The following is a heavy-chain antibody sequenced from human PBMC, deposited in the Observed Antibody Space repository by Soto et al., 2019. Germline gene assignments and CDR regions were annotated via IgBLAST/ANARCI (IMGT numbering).Heavy chain of an antibody. Sequence: GGSLRLSCAASGFTFSSYSMNWVRQAPGKGLEWVSSISSSSSYIYYADSVKGRFTISRDNAKNSLYLQMNSLRAEDTAVYYCARDKEASYCSSTSCLQHLIYYYYMDVWGKGTTVTVSS. CDR3: ARDKEASYCSSTSCLQHLIYYYYMDV. J-gene: IGHJ6*03. CDR1: GFTFSSYS. CDR2: ISSSSSYI. V-gene: IGHV3-21*01. D-gene: IGHD2-2*01.